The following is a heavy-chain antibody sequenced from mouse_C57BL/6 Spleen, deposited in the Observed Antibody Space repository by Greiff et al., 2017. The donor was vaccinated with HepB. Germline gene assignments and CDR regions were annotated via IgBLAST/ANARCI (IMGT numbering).Heavy chain of an antibody. D-gene: IGHD2-3*01. Sequence: QVQLKESGPELEKPGASVKISCKASGYSFTSYYIHWVKQRPGQGLEWIGWIYPGSGNTKYNEKFKGKATLTADTSSSTAYMQLSSLTSEDSAVYYCARDDGYYSYAMDYWGQGTSVTVSS. CDR1: GYSFTSYY. CDR2: IYPGSGNT. J-gene: IGHJ4*01. CDR3: ARDDGYYSYAMDY. V-gene: IGHV1-66*01.